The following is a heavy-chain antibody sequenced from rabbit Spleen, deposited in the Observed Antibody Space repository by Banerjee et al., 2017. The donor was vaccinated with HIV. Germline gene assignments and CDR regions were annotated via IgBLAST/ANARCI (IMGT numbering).Heavy chain of an antibody. CDR3: ARDSGSSFSSYGMAL. CDR2: IEGGSSAFS. J-gene: IGHJ6*01. Sequence: QEQLVESGGGLVQPGGSLKLSCTASGFSFGSGFWICWVRQAPGKGLEWIACIEGGSSAFSYFASWAKGRFTISKTSSTTVTLQMTSLTAADTATYFCARDSGSSFSSYGMALWGPGTLVTVS. V-gene: IGHV1S45*01. D-gene: IGHD8-1*01. CDR1: GFSFGSGFW.